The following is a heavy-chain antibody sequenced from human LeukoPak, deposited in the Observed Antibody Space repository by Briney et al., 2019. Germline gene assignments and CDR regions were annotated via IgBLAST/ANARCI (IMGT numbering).Heavy chain of an antibody. J-gene: IGHJ6*02. Sequence: PGGSLRLSCAASGFTFSTYGMHWVRQAPGKGLEWVAVISYDGITKYYADSVKGRFTLSRDNSKNTLSLQMSSLRAEDTAVYYCAKYSSRNYYGMDVWGQGTTVTVSS. CDR2: ISYDGITK. D-gene: IGHD1-26*01. CDR3: AKYSSRNYYGMDV. CDR1: GFTFSTYG. V-gene: IGHV3-30*18.